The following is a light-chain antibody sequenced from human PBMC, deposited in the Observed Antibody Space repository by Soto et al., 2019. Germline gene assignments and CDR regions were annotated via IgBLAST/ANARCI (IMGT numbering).Light chain of an antibody. CDR2: DVI. V-gene: IGLV2-11*01. CDR3: CSYAGSYTWV. J-gene: IGLJ3*02. Sequence: QSALTQPRSVSGSPGQSATFSCTGTSSDVGGSDYVSWYQHHPGKAPKLMIYDVIKRPSGVPDRFSGSKSGNTASLTISGLQAEDEAAYYCCSYAGSYTWVFGGGTQLTVL. CDR1: SSDVGGSDY.